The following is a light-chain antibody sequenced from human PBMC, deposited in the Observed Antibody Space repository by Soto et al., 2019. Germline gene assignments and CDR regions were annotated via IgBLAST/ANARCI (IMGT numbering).Light chain of an antibody. CDR2: KAS. Sequence: DIQMTQSPSTLSASVGDRVTITCRASQSISRSLAWYQQKPGKAPKILIYKASSLESGVSSRFRGSGSGTEFTLTINSLQPDDFATYHCQQYESYPVTFGQGTRL. J-gene: IGKJ5*01. CDR1: QSISRS. CDR3: QQYESYPVT. V-gene: IGKV1-5*03.